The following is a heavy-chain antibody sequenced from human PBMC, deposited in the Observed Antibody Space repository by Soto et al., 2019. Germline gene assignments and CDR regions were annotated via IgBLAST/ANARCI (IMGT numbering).Heavy chain of an antibody. V-gene: IGHV4-59*08. CDR3: ARHQYYDYIWGSYRGYYYYYYMDV. CDR1: GGSISSYY. CDR2: IYYSGST. Sequence: SSETLSLTCTVSGGSISSYYWSWIRQPPGKGLEWIGYIYYSGSTNYNPSLKSRVTISVDTSKNQFSLKLSSVTAADTAVYYCARHQYYDYIWGSYRGYYYYYYMDVWGKGTTVTVSS. J-gene: IGHJ6*03. D-gene: IGHD3-16*02.